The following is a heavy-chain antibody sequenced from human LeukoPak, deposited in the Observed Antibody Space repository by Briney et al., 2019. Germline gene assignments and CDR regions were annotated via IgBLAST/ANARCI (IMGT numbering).Heavy chain of an antibody. D-gene: IGHD3-16*01. CDR3: ARRHAPYASFDY. J-gene: IGHJ4*02. CDR2: IYPGDSDT. Sequence: GESLKISCKGSGYSFTSYWIGWVRQMRGKGLEWMVIIYPGDSDTRYSPSFHGQATISADKSISTDYLQWSSLTASDTAMYYCARRHAPYASFDYWGQGTLVTVSS. V-gene: IGHV5-51*01. CDR1: GYSFTSYW.